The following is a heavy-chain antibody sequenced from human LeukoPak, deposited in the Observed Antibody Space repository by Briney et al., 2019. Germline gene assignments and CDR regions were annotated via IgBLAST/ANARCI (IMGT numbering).Heavy chain of an antibody. CDR2: ISSSSTYT. CDR1: GFTFSDYC. D-gene: IGHD6-13*01. J-gene: IGHJ4*02. Sequence: KPGGSLRLSCAASGFTFSDYCMSWIRQAPGKGLEWVSYISSSSTYTNYADSVKGRFTISRDNAKNSLYLQMNSLRAEDTAVCYCARVGRAYSSSWYVDYWGQGTLVTVSS. V-gene: IGHV3-11*05. CDR3: ARVGRAYSSSWYVDY.